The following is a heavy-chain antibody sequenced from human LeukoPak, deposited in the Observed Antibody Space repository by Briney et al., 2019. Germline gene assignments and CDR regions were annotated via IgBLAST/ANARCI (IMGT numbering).Heavy chain of an antibody. D-gene: IGHD6-13*01. CDR2: INPNTGDT. CDR3: ARADSSIWYNDGRYDY. J-gene: IGHJ4*02. Sequence: GASVKVSCKASGYTFTGYCTHWVRQAPGQGLEWMGWINPNTGDTHSAQKFQGRVTMTRDTSINTAYMELSSLRSDDTAVYYCARADSSIWYNDGRYDYWGQGTLVTVSS. V-gene: IGHV1-2*02. CDR1: GYTFTGYC.